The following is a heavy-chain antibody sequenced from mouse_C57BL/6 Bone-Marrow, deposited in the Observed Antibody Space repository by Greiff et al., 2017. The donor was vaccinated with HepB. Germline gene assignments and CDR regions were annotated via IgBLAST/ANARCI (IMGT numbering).Heavy chain of an antibody. CDR2: IYPRDGST. CDR1: GYTFTSYD. Sequence: VKLQQSGPELVKPGASVKLSCKASGYTFTSYDINWVKQRPGQGLEWIGWIYPRDGSTKYNEKFKGKATLTVDTSSSTAYMELHSLTSEVSAVYFCARSGGSSHWYFDVWGTGTTVTVSS. D-gene: IGHD1-1*01. CDR3: ARSGGSSHWYFDV. V-gene: IGHV1-85*01. J-gene: IGHJ1*03.